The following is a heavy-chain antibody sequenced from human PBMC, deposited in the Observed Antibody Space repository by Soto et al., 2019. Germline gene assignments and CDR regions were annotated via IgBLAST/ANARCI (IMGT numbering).Heavy chain of an antibody. J-gene: IGHJ4*02. CDR1: GFTFSSYA. Sequence: EVQLLESGGGLVQPGGSLRLSCAASGFTFSSYAMSWVRQAPGKGLEWVSAISGSGGSTYYADSVKGRFTISRDNSKNTLYLQMNSLRAEDTAVYYCAKTMAGYDFWSGYLVLRDYYFDYWGQGTLVTVSS. CDR3: AKTMAGYDFWSGYLVLRDYYFDY. CDR2: ISGSGGST. D-gene: IGHD3-3*01. V-gene: IGHV3-23*01.